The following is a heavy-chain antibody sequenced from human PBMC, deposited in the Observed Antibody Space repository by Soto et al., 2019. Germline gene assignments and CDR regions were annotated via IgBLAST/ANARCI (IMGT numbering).Heavy chain of an antibody. CDR2: IIPIFGTA. D-gene: IGHD6-13*01. CDR3: ARGGVPLAAAGIDY. CDR1: VGTFSSYA. Sequence: GASVKVSCKASVGTFSSYAISWVRQAPGQGLEWMGGIIPIFGTANYAQKFQGRVTITADESTSTAYMELSSLRSEDTAVYYCARGGVPLAAAGIDYWGQGTLVTVSS. J-gene: IGHJ4*02. V-gene: IGHV1-69*13.